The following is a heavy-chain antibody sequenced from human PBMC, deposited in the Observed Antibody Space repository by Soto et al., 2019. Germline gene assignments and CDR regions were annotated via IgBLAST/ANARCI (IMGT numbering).Heavy chain of an antibody. J-gene: IGHJ5*02. D-gene: IGHD1-26*01. V-gene: IGHV2-5*02. CDR2: VFWDGGE. CDR1: GVSLTTTGVG. Sequence: QITLRESGPSLVKPTETLTLTCTFSGVSLTTTGVGVGWIRQAPGKALEWLAVVFWDGGERYSPSLKSRVTITKDTSKDQVVLTMTNMDPADTATYYFTQVYGSGSWGWDFHAWGQGTLVTVSS. CDR3: TQVYGSGSWGWDFHA.